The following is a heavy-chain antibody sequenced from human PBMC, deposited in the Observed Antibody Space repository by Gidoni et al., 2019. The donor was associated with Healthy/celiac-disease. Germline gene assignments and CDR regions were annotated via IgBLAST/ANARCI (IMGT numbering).Heavy chain of an antibody. Sequence: QLQLQESGPGLVKPSETLSLTCTVSGGSISSSSYYWGWIRQPPGKGLEWIGSIYYSGSTYYNPSLKSRVTISVDTSKNQFSLKLSSVTAADTAVYYCARHSIAAAGTWDYFDYWGQGTLVTVSS. CDR2: IYYSGST. J-gene: IGHJ4*02. CDR1: GGSISSSSYY. CDR3: ARHSIAAAGTWDYFDY. V-gene: IGHV4-39*01. D-gene: IGHD6-13*01.